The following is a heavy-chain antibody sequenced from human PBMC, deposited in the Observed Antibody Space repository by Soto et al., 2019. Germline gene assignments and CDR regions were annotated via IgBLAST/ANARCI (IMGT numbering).Heavy chain of an antibody. CDR2: IYSGGST. J-gene: IGHJ6*02. CDR1: GFTVSSNY. Sequence: EVQLVESGGGLIQPGGSLRLSCAASGFTVSSNYRSWVRQAPGKGLEWVSVIYSGGSTYYADSVKGRFTISRDNSKNTLYLQMNSLRAEDTAVYYCARDSVEGGGSYTGMDVWGQGTTVTVSS. CDR3: ARDSVEGGGSYTGMDV. D-gene: IGHD2-15*01. V-gene: IGHV3-53*01.